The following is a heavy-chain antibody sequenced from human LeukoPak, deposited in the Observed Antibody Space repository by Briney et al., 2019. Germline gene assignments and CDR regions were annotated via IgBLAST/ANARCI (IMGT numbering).Heavy chain of an antibody. CDR1: GGSISSYY. Sequence: PSETLSLTCTVSGGSISSYYWSWIRQPPGKGLEWIGYIYYSGSTNYNPSLKSRVTISVDTSKNQFSLKLSSVTAADTAVYYCARHARDTAMVNALDYWGQGTLVTVSS. CDR3: ARHARDTAMVNALDY. V-gene: IGHV4-59*08. J-gene: IGHJ4*02. CDR2: IYYSGST. D-gene: IGHD5-18*01.